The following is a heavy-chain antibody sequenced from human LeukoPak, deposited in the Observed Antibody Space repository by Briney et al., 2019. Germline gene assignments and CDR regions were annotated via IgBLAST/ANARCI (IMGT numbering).Heavy chain of an antibody. D-gene: IGHD4-17*01. Sequence: SETLSLTCTVSGGTINGHYWSWIRQPPGEGLEWIAYTHTSVRTRYNPSLKSRVTISVDTSKNQVSLTLSSVTAADTAVYFCARHYLYGDSSWDSWGPGNLVTVSS. CDR1: GGTINGHY. J-gene: IGHJ4*02. CDR2: THTSVRT. CDR3: ARHYLYGDSSWDS. V-gene: IGHV4-4*09.